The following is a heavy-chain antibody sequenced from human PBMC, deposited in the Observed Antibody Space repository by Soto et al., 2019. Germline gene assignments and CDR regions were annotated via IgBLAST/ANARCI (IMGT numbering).Heavy chain of an antibody. CDR3: AHIVVAGLGYYFDY. CDR2: IYWDDDK. Sequence: QITLKESGPTLVKPTQTLTLTCTFSGFSLSSTRMAVGWIRQPPGKALEWLALIYWDDDKRYSPFLKSRLTITQDTSKNQVVLTMSIMDPVDTARYYCAHIVVAGLGYYFDYWGQGTLVTVSS. CDR1: GFSLSSTRMA. J-gene: IGHJ4*02. D-gene: IGHD6-19*01. V-gene: IGHV2-5*02.